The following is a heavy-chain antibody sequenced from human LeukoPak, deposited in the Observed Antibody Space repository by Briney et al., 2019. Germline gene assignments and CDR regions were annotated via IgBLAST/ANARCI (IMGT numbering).Heavy chain of an antibody. CDR1: GRSISSYY. J-gene: IGHJ5*02. CDR2: IYYSGST. D-gene: IGHD3-9*01. V-gene: IGHV4-59*08. Sequence: SETLSLTCTVSGRSISSYYWSWIRQPPGKGLEWIGYIYYSGSTNYNPSLKSRVTISVDTSKNQFSLKLSSVTAADTAVYYCARQYYDILTGYRNWFDPWGQGTLVTVSS. CDR3: ARQYYDILTGYRNWFDP.